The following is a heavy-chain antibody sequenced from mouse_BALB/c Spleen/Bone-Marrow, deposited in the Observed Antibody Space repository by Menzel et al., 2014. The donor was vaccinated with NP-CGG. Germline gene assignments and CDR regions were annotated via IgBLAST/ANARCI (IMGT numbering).Heavy chain of an antibody. J-gene: IGHJ4*01. D-gene: IGHD5-1*01. CDR1: GYTFTSYY. CDR3: TRLPH. Sequence: LVESGAELVKPGASVKLSCKASGYTFTSYYMYWVKRRPGQGLEWIGEINPSNGGTNLNEKFKSRATLTVDKSSSTAYMQLSSLTSEDSAVYYCTRLPHWGQGTSVTVSS. CDR2: INPSNGGT. V-gene: IGHV1S81*02.